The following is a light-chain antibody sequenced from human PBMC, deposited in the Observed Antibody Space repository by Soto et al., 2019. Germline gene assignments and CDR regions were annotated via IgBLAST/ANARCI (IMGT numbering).Light chain of an antibody. CDR3: QQCGSSRDT. J-gene: IGKJ2*01. CDR1: QSVAGNS. CDR2: GAS. V-gene: IGKV3-20*01. Sequence: EIVLTQSPGTLSFSPRQRATLSCRASQSVAGNSLAWYRHKPGQAPRLLIYGASNRATGIPGRFSGSASGTSFSIAISRLEPEDFAVYCCQQCGSSRDTFGQGTKLEIK.